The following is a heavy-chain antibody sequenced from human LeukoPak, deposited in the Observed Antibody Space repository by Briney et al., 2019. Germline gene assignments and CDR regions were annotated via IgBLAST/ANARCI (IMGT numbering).Heavy chain of an antibody. CDR1: GFTFSPYW. J-gene: IGHJ1*01. D-gene: IGHD3-22*01. V-gene: IGHV3-74*01. CDR2: IKSDGST. CDR3: ARAPSEIGGYYPEYFRH. Sequence: GGSLRLSCAVSGFTFSPYWMDWVRQAPGKGLVWVSRIKSDGSTNYADSVKGRFTISRDNAKNTVSLQMNSLRAEDTGVYYCARAPSEIGGYYPEYFRHWGQGTLVTVSS.